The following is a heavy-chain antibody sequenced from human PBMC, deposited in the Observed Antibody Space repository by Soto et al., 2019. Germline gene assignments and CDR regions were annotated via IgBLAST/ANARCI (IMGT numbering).Heavy chain of an antibody. J-gene: IGHJ6*03. CDR1: GFTFSSYG. V-gene: IGHV3-33*01. D-gene: IGHD6-25*01. CDR3: ARRRRVSRGASALAAARDRFYYYYMDV. Sequence: GGSLRLSCAASGFTFSSYGMHWVRQAPGKGLEWVAVIWYDGSNKYYADSVKGRFTISRDNSKNTLYLQMNSLRAEDMAVYYCARRRRVSRGASALAAARDRFYYYYMDVWGKGTTVTVSS. CDR2: IWYDGSNK.